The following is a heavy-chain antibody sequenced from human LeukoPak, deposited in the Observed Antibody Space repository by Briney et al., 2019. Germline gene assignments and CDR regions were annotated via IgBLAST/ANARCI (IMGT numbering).Heavy chain of an antibody. Sequence: GGSLRLSCAASGFTFSSYVMSWVRQAPGKGLEWVSTISGSGGSTYYADSVKGRFTISRDNSKNTLYLQMNSLRAEDTAVYYCAKDLVGYFDYWGQGTLVTVSS. CDR2: ISGSGGST. CDR1: GFTFSSYV. D-gene: IGHD1-26*01. V-gene: IGHV3-23*01. J-gene: IGHJ4*02. CDR3: AKDLVGYFDY.